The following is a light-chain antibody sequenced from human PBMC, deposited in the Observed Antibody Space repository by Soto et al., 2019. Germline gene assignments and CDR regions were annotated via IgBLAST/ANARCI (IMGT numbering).Light chain of an antibody. CDR1: PSVSSY. J-gene: IGKJ2*01. Sequence: IGLTQSPATLSLSAGEVATLACSASPSVSSYLAWYQQKPGQAPRLLIYDASNRATGITARFSGSGSGTDFTLTISSLQPDDLAIYYYQPRSYWPPTLGQGTKLEIK. V-gene: IGKV3-11*01. CDR3: QPRSYWPPT. CDR2: DAS.